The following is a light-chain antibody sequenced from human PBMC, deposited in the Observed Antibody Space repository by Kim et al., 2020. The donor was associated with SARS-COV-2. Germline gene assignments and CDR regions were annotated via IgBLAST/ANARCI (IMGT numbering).Light chain of an antibody. CDR3: QQYNNWPLT. J-gene: IGKJ4*01. Sequence: VSPGERATLPCRASQSVSSYLAWHQQKPGQAPRLLIYGASTRATGIPARFSGSGSGTEFTLTISSLQSEDFAVYYCQQYNNWPLTFGGGTKVDIK. V-gene: IGKV3-15*01. CDR1: QSVSSY. CDR2: GAS.